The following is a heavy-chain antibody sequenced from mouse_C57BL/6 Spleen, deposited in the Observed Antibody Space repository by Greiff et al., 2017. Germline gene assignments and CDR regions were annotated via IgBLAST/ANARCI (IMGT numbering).Heavy chain of an antibody. CDR2: ISSGSSTI. Sequence: EVKLEESGGGLVKPGGSLKLSCAASGFTFSDYGMHWVRQAPEKGLEWVAYISSGSSTIYYADTVKGRFTISRDNAKNTLFLQMTSLRSEDTSMYYCAKGPYASYAMDYWGQGTSVTVPS. D-gene: IGHD2-10*02. J-gene: IGHJ4*01. CDR3: AKGPYASYAMDY. V-gene: IGHV5-17*01. CDR1: GFTFSDYG.